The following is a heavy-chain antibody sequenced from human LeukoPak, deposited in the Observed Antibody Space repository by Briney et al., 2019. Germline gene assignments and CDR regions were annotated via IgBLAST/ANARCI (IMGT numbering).Heavy chain of an antibody. CDR3: ARERYGDYAYYFDY. CDR1: GFTFSSYG. D-gene: IGHD4-17*01. V-gene: IGHV3-33*01. Sequence: GRSLRLSCAASGFTFSSYGMHWVRQAPGKGLEWVAIIWFDGSNKYYADSVKGRFTISRDNSKNTLYLQMYSLRAEDTAVYYCARERYGDYAYYFDYWGQGTLVTVSS. J-gene: IGHJ4*02. CDR2: IWFDGSNK.